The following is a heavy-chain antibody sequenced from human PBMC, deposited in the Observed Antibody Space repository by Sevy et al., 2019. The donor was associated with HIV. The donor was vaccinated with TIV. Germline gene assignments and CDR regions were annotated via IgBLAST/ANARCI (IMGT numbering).Heavy chain of an antibody. Sequence: GGSLRLSCAASGFTFSSYAMHWVRQAPGKGLEWVAVISYDGSNKYYADSVKGRFTISRDNSKNTLYLQMNSLRAEDTAVYYCARDPGSQLAPHYYYGMDVWGQGTTVTVSS. CDR2: ISYDGSNK. CDR1: GFTFSSYA. J-gene: IGHJ6*02. CDR3: ARDPGSQLAPHYYYGMDV. D-gene: IGHD6-6*01. V-gene: IGHV3-30*04.